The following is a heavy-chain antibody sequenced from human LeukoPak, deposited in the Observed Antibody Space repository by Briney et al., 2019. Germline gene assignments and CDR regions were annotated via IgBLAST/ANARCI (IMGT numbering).Heavy chain of an antibody. D-gene: IGHD1-1*01. V-gene: IGHV4-59*01. CDR2: IYYSGST. CDR1: GGSITSYY. J-gene: IGHJ4*02. CDR3: ARFRYPQTLYYFDY. Sequence: PSETLSLTCTVSGGSITSYYWSWIRQPPGKGLEWIGYIYYSGSTNYNPSLKSRVTISVDTSKNQFSLKLSSVAAADTAVYYCARFRYPQTLYYFDYWGQGTLVTVSS.